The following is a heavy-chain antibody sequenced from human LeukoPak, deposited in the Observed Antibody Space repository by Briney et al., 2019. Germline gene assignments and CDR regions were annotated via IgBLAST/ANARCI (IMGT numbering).Heavy chain of an antibody. CDR3: ARDPSSGGWFDP. CDR1: GFTFSSYS. D-gene: IGHD6-19*01. CDR2: ISSSSSYI. V-gene: IGHV3-21*01. J-gene: IGHJ5*02. Sequence: GGSLRLSCAASGFTFSSYSMNWVRQAPGKGLEWVSSISSSSSYIYYADSVKSRFTISRDNAKNSLYLQMNSLRAEDTAVYYCARDPSSGGWFDPWGQGTLVTVSS.